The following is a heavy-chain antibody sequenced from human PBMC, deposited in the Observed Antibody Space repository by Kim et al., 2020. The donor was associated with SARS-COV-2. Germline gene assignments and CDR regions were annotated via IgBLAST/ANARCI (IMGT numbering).Heavy chain of an antibody. V-gene: IGHV3-23*01. CDR1: GFTFSSYA. CDR3: AKDVTAYYYDSSGRYDAFDI. D-gene: IGHD3-22*01. J-gene: IGHJ3*02. Sequence: GGSLRLSCAASGFTFSSYAMSWVRQAPGKGLEWVSAISGSGGSTYYADSVKGRFTISRDNSKNTLYLQMNSLRAEDTAVYYCAKDVTAYYYDSSGRYDAFDIWGQGTMVTVSS. CDR2: ISGSGGST.